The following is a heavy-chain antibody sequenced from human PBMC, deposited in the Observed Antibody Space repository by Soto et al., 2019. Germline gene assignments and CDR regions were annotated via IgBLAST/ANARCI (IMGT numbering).Heavy chain of an antibody. J-gene: IGHJ5*02. D-gene: IGHD3-3*01. V-gene: IGHV5-51*01. CDR3: ARLKTYYATDWWFDP. CDR1: GYSFTSYW. CDR2: IYPGDSDT. Sequence: GESLKISCKGSGYSFTSYWIGWVRQMPGEGLEWMGIIYPGDSDTRYSPSFQGQVTISADKSISTAYLQWSSLKASDTAMYYCARLKTYYATDWWFDPWGQGTLVTVSS.